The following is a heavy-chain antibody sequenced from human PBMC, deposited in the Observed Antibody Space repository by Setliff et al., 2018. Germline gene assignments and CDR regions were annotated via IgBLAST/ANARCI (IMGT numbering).Heavy chain of an antibody. D-gene: IGHD6-6*01. J-gene: IGHJ4*02. CDR2: INHLGSP. V-gene: IGHV4-34*01. CDR3: ARGRNIESRLLDS. CDR1: GGSFTYYY. Sequence: SETLSLTCAASGGSFTYYYWTWIRQSPGKGLEWIGEINHLGSPKYNPSLKSRVTISIDTSNYQFSLRLNSVTAADTAVYSCARGRNIESRLLDSWGQGTLVTVSS.